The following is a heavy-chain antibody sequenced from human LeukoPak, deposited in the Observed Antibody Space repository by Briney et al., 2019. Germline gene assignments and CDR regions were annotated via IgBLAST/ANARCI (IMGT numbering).Heavy chain of an antibody. CDR1: GGTFISYA. V-gene: IGHV1-69*13. J-gene: IGHJ4*02. Sequence: ASVKVSCKASGGTFISYAISWVRQAPGQGLEWMGGIIPIFGTANYAQKFQGRVTITADESTSTAYMELSSLRSEDTAVYYCARHPPGIAAAGTGFDYWGQGTLVTVSS. CDR3: ARHPPGIAAAGTGFDY. D-gene: IGHD6-13*01. CDR2: IIPIFGTA.